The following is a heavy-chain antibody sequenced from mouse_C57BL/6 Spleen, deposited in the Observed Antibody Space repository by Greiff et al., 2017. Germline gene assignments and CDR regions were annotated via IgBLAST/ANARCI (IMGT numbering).Heavy chain of an antibody. CDR3: ARGDGYGYAMDY. Sequence: QVQLQQSGPELVKPGASVKISCKASGYAFSSSWMNWVKQRPGKGLEWIGRIYPGDGDTNYNGKFKGKATLTADKSSSTAYMQLSSLTSEDSAVYFCARGDGYGYAMDYWGQGTSVTVSS. J-gene: IGHJ4*01. CDR2: IYPGDGDT. V-gene: IGHV1-82*01. D-gene: IGHD2-3*01. CDR1: GYAFSSSW.